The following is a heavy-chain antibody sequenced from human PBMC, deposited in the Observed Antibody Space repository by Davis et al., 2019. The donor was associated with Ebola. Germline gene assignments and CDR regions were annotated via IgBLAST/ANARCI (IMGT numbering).Heavy chain of an antibody. D-gene: IGHD3-10*01. J-gene: IGHJ5*02. V-gene: IGHV1-8*02. Sequence: AASVKVSCKASGGTFSSYAINWVRQATGQGLEWMGWMNPNSGNTGYAQKFQGRVTMTRNTSISTAYMELSSLRSEDTAVYYCARVSGWFRELGYWFDPWGQGTLVTVSS. CDR3: ARVSGWFRELGYWFDP. CDR2: MNPNSGNT. CDR1: GGTFSSYA.